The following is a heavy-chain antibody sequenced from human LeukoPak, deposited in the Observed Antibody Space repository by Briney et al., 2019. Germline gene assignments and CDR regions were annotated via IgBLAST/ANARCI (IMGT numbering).Heavy chain of an antibody. CDR2: INHSGST. D-gene: IGHD2-2*01. V-gene: IGHV4-34*01. J-gene: IGHJ6*02. CDR1: GGSFSGYY. Sequence: PSETLSLTCAVYGGSFSGYYWSWIRQPPGKGLEWIGEINHSGSTNYDPSLKSRVTISVDTSKNQFSLKLSSVTAADTAVYYCASIPGGRYCSSTSCYRAGHYYGMDVWGQGTTVTVSS. CDR3: ASIPGGRYCSSTSCYRAGHYYGMDV.